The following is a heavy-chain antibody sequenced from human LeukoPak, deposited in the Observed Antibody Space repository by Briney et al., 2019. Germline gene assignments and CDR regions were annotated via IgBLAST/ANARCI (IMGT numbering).Heavy chain of an antibody. D-gene: IGHD5-12*01. CDR2: ISAYNGST. Sequence: GASVKVSCKASGVSFNTYAISWVRQAPGQGLEWMGWISAYNGSTKYAQTIQGRVTMTTDTSTSTAYMELRSLRSDDTAVYYCTSTGYSGHDPLHYWGRGTLVTVSS. J-gene: IGHJ4*02. CDR1: GVSFNTYA. CDR3: TSTGYSGHDPLHY. V-gene: IGHV1-18*01.